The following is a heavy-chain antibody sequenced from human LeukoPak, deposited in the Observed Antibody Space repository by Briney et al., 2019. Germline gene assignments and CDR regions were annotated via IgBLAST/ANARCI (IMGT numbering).Heavy chain of an antibody. CDR1: GYTFTSYG. J-gene: IGHJ4*02. Sequence: ASVKVSCKASGYTFTSYGISWVRQAPGQGLEWMGWISAYNGNTNYAQKLQGRVTMTTDTSTSTAYMELRSLRSDDTAVYYCARESPYVDIVATMSWDYWGQGTLVTVSS. CDR3: ARESPYVDIVATMSWDY. D-gene: IGHD5-12*01. CDR2: ISAYNGNT. V-gene: IGHV1-18*01.